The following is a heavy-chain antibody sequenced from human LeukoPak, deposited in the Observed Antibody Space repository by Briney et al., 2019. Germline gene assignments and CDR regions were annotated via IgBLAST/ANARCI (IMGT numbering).Heavy chain of an antibody. Sequence: PGGSLRLSCAASGFTFSRYEMNWVRQAPGKGLEWVAVISYDGNNKYYADSVKGRFTISRDNSKNTLYLQMNSLRAEDTAVYYCAKDDDSVVFTPRGMDVWGQGTTVTVSS. CDR3: AKDDDSVVFTPRGMDV. CDR1: GFTFSRYE. J-gene: IGHJ6*02. V-gene: IGHV3-30*18. D-gene: IGHD3-22*01. CDR2: ISYDGNNK.